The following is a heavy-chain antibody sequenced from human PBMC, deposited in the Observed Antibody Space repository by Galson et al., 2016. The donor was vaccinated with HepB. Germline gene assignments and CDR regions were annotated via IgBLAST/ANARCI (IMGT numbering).Heavy chain of an antibody. CDR3: ARDILQGLSDF. Sequence: SCKASGYTFSTYGISWVRQAPGQGLEWMGWISAFDGNTEQSRKFQGRFTMTTDTSTSTAFMELRNLRSDDTAVYYCARDILQGLSDFWGQGTLVTVSS. CDR1: GYTFSTYG. CDR2: ISAFDGNT. D-gene: IGHD2/OR15-2a*01. J-gene: IGHJ4*02. V-gene: IGHV1-18*01.